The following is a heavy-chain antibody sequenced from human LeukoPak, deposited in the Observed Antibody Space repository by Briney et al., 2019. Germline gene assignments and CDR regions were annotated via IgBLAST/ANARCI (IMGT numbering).Heavy chain of an antibody. V-gene: IGHV4-39*01. CDR1: GGSVSTSSYY. CDR2: IYYSGST. J-gene: IGHJ5*02. D-gene: IGHD2-2*02. CDR3: ARHIVVVPAAIGGAWFDP. Sequence: SETLSLTCTVSGGSVSTSSYYWGWIRQPPGRGLEWIGSIYYSGSTNYNPSLKSRVTISVDTSKNQFSLKLSSVTAADTAVYYCARHIVVVPAAIGGAWFDPWGQGTLVTVSS.